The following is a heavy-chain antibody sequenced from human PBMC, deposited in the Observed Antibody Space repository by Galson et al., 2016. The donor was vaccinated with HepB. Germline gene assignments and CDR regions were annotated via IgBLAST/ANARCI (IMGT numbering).Heavy chain of an antibody. D-gene: IGHD2-21*01. Sequence: SLRLSCAASGFTFGTYAISWVRQAPGKGLEWVSVISGSGGNTYYADSVKGRLTISRDNSKNKLFLEMNSLGAEDTAVYYCARAPDCGGSSCDIYYGMDVWGQGTTVSVSS. CDR2: ISGSGGNT. CDR1: GFTFGTYA. V-gene: IGHV3-23*01. CDR3: ARAPDCGGSSCDIYYGMDV. J-gene: IGHJ6*02.